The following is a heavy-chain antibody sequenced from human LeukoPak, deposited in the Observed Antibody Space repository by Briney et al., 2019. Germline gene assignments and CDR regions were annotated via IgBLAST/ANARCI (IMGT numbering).Heavy chain of an antibody. D-gene: IGHD6-6*01. CDR3: ARDLSGSSSFGY. Sequence: SETLSLTCTVSGGSVSSGDYYWSWIRQPPGKGLEWIGYIYYSGSTNYNPSLKSRVTMSLDAPKDQFSLKLRSVTAADTAVYYCARDLSGSSSFGYWGQGTLVTVSS. CDR2: IYYSGST. V-gene: IGHV4-61*08. CDR1: GGSVSSGDYY. J-gene: IGHJ4*02.